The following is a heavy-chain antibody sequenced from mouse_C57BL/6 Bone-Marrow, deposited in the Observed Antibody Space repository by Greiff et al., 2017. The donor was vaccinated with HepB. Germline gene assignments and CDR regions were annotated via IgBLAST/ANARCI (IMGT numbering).Heavy chain of an antibody. CDR3: ARSLGYFDV. J-gene: IGHJ1*03. V-gene: IGHV1-63*01. CDR1: GYTFTNYW. CDR2: IYPGGGYT. D-gene: IGHD3-1*01. Sequence: VNLVESGAELVRPGTSVKMSCKASGYTFTNYWIGWAKQRPGHGLEWIGDIYPGGGYTNYNEKFKGKATLTADKSSSTAYMQFSSLTSEDSAIYYCARSLGYFDVWGTGTTVTVSS.